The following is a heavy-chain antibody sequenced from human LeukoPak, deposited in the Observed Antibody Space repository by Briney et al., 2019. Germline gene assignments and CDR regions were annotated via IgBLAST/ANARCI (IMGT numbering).Heavy chain of an antibody. Sequence: GGTLRLSCAASGFTLSSYGMTWVRQAPGKGLEWLSAISDNGARTLYADSVKGRFTISRDNSRDTLFLQMNSLRAEDTAIYYCAKDSYDTSIWGQGTLVTVSS. J-gene: IGHJ4*02. CDR2: ISDNGART. CDR1: GFTLSSYG. D-gene: IGHD3-22*01. V-gene: IGHV3-23*01. CDR3: AKDSYDTSI.